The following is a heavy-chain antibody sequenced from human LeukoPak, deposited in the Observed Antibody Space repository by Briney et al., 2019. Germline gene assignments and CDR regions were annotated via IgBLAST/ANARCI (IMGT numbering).Heavy chain of an antibody. J-gene: IGHJ4*02. CDR2: SRNKAKSYTT. CDR3: VRVGSVAGSDYLDY. D-gene: IGHD6-19*01. V-gene: IGHV3-72*01. Sequence: GSRRRSFADAGCTCSDHFLDWVRLAPGKGLEWVGRSRNKAKSYTTEYAASVKGRFTISRDDSKNSLYLQMNSLKTEDTAVYYCVRVGSVAGSDYLDYWGQGTLVTVSS. CDR1: GCTCSDHF.